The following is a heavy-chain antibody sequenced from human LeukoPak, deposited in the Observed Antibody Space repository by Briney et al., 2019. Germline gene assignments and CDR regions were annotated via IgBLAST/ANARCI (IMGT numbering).Heavy chain of an antibody. CDR3: ASSVDTAMVYY. J-gene: IGHJ4*02. D-gene: IGHD5-18*01. Sequence: SETLSLTCTVSGGSISSYYWSWIRQPPGKGLEWIGYIYYSGSTNYTPSLKSRVTISVDTSKNQFSLKLSSVTAADTAVYYCASSVDTAMVYYWGQGTLVTVSS. CDR2: IYYSGST. CDR1: GGSISSYY. V-gene: IGHV4-59*08.